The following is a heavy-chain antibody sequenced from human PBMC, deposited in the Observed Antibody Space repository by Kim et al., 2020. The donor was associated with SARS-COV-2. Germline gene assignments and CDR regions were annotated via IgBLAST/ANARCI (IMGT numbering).Heavy chain of an antibody. CDR1: GGSISSYY. D-gene: IGHD3-3*01. CDR3: ARDPSTIFGVVGRFDP. CDR2: IYYSGST. Sequence: SETLSLTCTVSGGSISSYYWSWIRQPPGKGLEWIGYIYYSGSTNYNPSLKSRVTISVDTSKNQFSLKLRSVTAADTAVYYCARDPSTIFGVVGRFDPWGQGTLVTVSS. J-gene: IGHJ5*02. V-gene: IGHV4-59*13.